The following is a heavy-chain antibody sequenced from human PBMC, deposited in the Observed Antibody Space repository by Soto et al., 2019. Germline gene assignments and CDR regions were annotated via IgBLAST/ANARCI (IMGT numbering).Heavy chain of an antibody. Sequence: QLQLQESGPGLVKPSETLSLTCTVSGGSISSSSYYWGWIRQPPGKGLEWIGSIYYSGSTYYNPSLKSRVTISVDTSKNQFSLKLSSVTAADTAVYYCASQIALLVRELDDYWGQGTLVTVSS. CDR3: ASQIALLVRELDDY. V-gene: IGHV4-39*01. D-gene: IGHD3-10*01. CDR1: GGSISSSSYY. CDR2: IYYSGST. J-gene: IGHJ4*02.